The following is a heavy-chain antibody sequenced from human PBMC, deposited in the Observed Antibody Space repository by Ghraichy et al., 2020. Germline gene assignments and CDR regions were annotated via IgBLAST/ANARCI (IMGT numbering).Heavy chain of an antibody. Sequence: GESLNISCAASGFTFSSYAMHWVRQAPGKGLEWVAVISYDGSNKYYADSVKGRFTISRDNSKNTLYLQMNSLRAEDTAVYYCARGYSGSYYYPQSPDAFDIWGQGTMVTVSS. CDR3: ARGYSGSYYYPQSPDAFDI. D-gene: IGHD1-26*01. CDR1: GFTFSSYA. J-gene: IGHJ3*02. V-gene: IGHV3-30-3*01. CDR2: ISYDGSNK.